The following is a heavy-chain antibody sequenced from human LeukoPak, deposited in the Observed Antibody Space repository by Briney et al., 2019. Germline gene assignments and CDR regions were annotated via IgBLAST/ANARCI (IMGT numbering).Heavy chain of an antibody. CDR3: ARLAKVESRSLAHYFDS. Sequence: SETLSLTCTVSGASISPDYWSWIRQPPGRGLEFIGYIYYTGGTNYNPSLKSRVTISVDTSKNQFSLKLISVTAADTAVYRCARLAKVESRSLAHYFDSWGQGALVTVSS. D-gene: IGHD1-26*01. V-gene: IGHV4-59*01. CDR2: IYYTGGT. J-gene: IGHJ4*02. CDR1: GASISPDY.